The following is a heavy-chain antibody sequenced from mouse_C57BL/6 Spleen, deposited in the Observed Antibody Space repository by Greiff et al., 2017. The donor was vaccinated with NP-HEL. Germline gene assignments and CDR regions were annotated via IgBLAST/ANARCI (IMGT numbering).Heavy chain of an antibody. J-gene: IGHJ1*03. CDR3: ARLYYGSYWYFDV. Sequence: EVQLQESGPGLVKPSQSLSLTCSVTGYSITSGYYWNWIRQFPGNKLEWMGYISYDGSNNYNPSLKNRISITRDTSKNQFLLKLNSVTTEDTATYYCARLYYGSYWYFDVWGTGTTVTVSS. D-gene: IGHD1-1*01. V-gene: IGHV3-6*01. CDR2: ISYDGSN. CDR1: GYSITSGYY.